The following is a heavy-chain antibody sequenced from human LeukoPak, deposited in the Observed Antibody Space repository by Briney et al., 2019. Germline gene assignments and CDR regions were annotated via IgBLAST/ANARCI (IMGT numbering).Heavy chain of an antibody. D-gene: IGHD3-22*01. CDR2: MNPNSGNT. Sequence: ASVKVSCKASGYTFTSYDINWVRQATGQGLEWMGWMNPNSGNTGYAQKFQGRVTMTRNTSISTAYMELSSLRSEDTAVYYCARVWSSGYSLDYWGQGTLVTVSS. J-gene: IGHJ4*02. V-gene: IGHV1-8*01. CDR3: ARVWSSGYSLDY. CDR1: GYTFTSYD.